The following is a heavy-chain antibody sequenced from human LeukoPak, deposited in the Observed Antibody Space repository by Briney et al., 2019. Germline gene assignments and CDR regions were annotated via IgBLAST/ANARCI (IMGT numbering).Heavy chain of an antibody. CDR1: GGSISNYY. V-gene: IGHV4-59*08. D-gene: IGHD6-13*01. CDR3: ARHGGYSSPYLH. CDR2: IYYSGST. J-gene: IGHJ1*01. Sequence: SETLSLTRTVSGGSISNYYWSWLRQPPGKGLECIGYIYYSGSTNYNPSLKSRVTISVDTSKNQFSLKLSSVTATDTAVYYCARHGGYSSPYLHWGQGTLVTVSS.